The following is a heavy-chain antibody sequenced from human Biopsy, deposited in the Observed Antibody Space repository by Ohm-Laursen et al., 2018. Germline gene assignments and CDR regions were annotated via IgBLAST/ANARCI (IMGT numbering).Heavy chain of an antibody. D-gene: IGHD2/OR15-2a*01. V-gene: IGHV1-18*01. Sequence: GSSVKVSCKASGYTFTSYDISWVRQAPGQGLEWMGWISPYNDKTSYPPKLQDRVTMTADTSTNTAHMELRSLRSDDTAVYYCARVFCTSTTCYGLLVNWGQGTVVTVSS. CDR1: GYTFTSYD. CDR3: ARVFCTSTTCYGLLVN. CDR2: ISPYNDKT. J-gene: IGHJ4*02.